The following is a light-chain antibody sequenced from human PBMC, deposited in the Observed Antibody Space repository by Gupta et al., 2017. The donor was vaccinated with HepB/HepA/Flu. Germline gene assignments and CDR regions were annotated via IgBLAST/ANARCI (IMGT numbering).Light chain of an antibody. CDR2: EVS. CDR3: SSYTGTSRVV. J-gene: IGLJ2*01. CDR1: NSDVGGYNF. Sequence: QSALTHPASVPGSPAQSITISCTGTNSDVGGYNFVSWYQQHPGKAPKVMIYEVSNRPSGVSNRFSGSKSGNTASLTVSGLQAEDEADYCCSSYTGTSRVVFGGGTKVTVL. V-gene: IGLV2-14*01.